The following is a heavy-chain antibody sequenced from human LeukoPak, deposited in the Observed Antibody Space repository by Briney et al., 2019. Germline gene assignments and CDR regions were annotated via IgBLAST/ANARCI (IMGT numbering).Heavy chain of an antibody. CDR3: ASKNTNYDILTGYYYYMDV. D-gene: IGHD3-9*01. V-gene: IGHV1-46*01. J-gene: IGHJ6*03. CDR2: INPSGGST. CDR1: GYTFTSYY. Sequence: ASVKVSCKASGYTFTSYYMHWVRQAPGQGLEWMGIINPSGGSTSYAQKFQGRVTMTRDMSTSTVYMELSSLRSEDTAVYYCASKNTNYDILTGYYYYMDVWGKGTTVTVSS.